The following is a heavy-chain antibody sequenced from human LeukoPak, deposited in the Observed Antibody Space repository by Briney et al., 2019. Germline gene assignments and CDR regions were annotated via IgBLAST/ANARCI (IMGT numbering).Heavy chain of an antibody. J-gene: IGHJ4*02. D-gene: IGHD3-10*01. CDR2: IRYDGSNK. Sequence: GGSLRLSCAASGFTFSSYGMHWVRQAPGKGLEWVAFIRYDGSNKYCADSVKGRFTISRDNSKNTLYLQMNSLRAEDTAVYYCVRVPSGSWYLDYWGQGTLVTVSS. V-gene: IGHV3-30*02. CDR3: VRVPSGSWYLDY. CDR1: GFTFSSYG.